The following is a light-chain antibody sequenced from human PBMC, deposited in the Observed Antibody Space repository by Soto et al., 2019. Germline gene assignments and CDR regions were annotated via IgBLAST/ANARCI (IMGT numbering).Light chain of an antibody. CDR3: CSYAGNYTLL. CDR2: DVS. J-gene: IGLJ2*01. Sequence: ALTQPRSVSGSPGQSVTISCTGTSSDVGGYNYVSWYQQHPGKAPKLMIYDVSKRPSGVPDRFSGSKSGNTASVAISGLQAEDEADYYCCSYAGNYTLLFGGGTKVTVL. CDR1: SSDVGGYNY. V-gene: IGLV2-11*01.